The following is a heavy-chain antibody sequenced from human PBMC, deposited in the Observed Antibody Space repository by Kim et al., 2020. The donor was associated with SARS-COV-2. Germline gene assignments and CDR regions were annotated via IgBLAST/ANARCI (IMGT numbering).Heavy chain of an antibody. J-gene: IGHJ4*02. Sequence: ASVKVSCKASGYTFTSYAMHWVRQAPGQRLEWMGWINAANGNTKYSQKFQGRVTITRDTSASTAYMELSSLRSEDTAVYYCARDFKKGIAVAYYFDYWGQGTLVTVSS. D-gene: IGHD6-19*01. CDR1: GYTFTSYA. CDR3: ARDFKKGIAVAYYFDY. V-gene: IGHV1-3*01. CDR2: INAANGNT.